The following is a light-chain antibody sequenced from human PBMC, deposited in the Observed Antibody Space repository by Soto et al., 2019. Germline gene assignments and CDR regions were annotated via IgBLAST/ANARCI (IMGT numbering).Light chain of an antibody. CDR2: EVT. CDR3: SSYSSTDALLV. Sequence: QSALTQPASISGSPGQSITISCTGTFSDIGTYNFVSWYQFHPDEVPKLIIYEVTDRPSGVSDRFSGSKSGDTATLTISVLRPEDESFYFCSSYSSTDALLVFGGGTKLTVL. J-gene: IGLJ2*01. CDR1: FSDIGTYNF. V-gene: IGLV2-14*01.